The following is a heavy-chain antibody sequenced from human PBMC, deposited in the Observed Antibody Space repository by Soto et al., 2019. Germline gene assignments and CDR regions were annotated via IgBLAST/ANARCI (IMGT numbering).Heavy chain of an antibody. J-gene: IGHJ4*02. CDR3: AGRSGSSDY. D-gene: IGHD3-10*01. V-gene: IGHV3-30*04. CDR2: ISYDEIDK. CDR1: VFTFINYT. Sequence: GWSLRLSCASSVFTFINYTMHWVRQAPGKGLEWVALISYDEIDKYFADAVKGRFTISRDNSKNTLYLQMDSLRAEDTAVYYCAGRSGSSDYWGRGTLVTSPQ.